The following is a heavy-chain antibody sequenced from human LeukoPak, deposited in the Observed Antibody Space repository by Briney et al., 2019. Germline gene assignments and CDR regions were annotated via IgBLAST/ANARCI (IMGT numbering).Heavy chain of an antibody. CDR3: ARDAVTQWLAYYLDY. J-gene: IGHJ4*02. CDR1: GFTFSSYG. CDR2: ISYDGTKK. D-gene: IGHD6-19*01. Sequence: PGGSLRLACAASGFTFSSYGVHWVRQAPGKGLEWVAVISYDGTKKYYADSVKGRFTISGDNSKNTVYLQMNSLRAEDTAVYFCARDAVTQWLAYYLDYWGQGTLVTVSS. V-gene: IGHV3-30*03.